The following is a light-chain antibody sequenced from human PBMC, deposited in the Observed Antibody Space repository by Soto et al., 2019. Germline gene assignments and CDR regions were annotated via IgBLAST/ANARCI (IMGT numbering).Light chain of an antibody. J-gene: IGLJ1*01. Sequence: HSVLTQPASVSGSPGRSITISCTGTISDVGSYNLVSWYQQHPGKAPKLMIYEGSKRPSGVSNRFSGSKSGNTASLTISGLQAEDEADYYCCSYAGSSTLYVYGTGTKVTVL. CDR2: EGS. V-gene: IGLV2-23*01. CDR1: ISDVGSYNL. CDR3: CSYAGSSTLYV.